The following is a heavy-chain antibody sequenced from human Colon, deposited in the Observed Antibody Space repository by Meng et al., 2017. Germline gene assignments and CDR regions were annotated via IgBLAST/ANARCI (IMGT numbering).Heavy chain of an antibody. CDR2: IYYSGTT. V-gene: IGHV4-61*01. D-gene: IGHD1-14*01. Sequence: QLPRQQSGPGLGRPSEPLSLPCTVSGGSVSSGTYYWSWIRQPPGKGLEWIGCIYYSGTTNYNPSLKSRVTISVDTSKNQFSLKLSSVTPADTAVYFCARDRVPGKYWGQGTLVTVSS. CDR1: GGSVSSGTYY. J-gene: IGHJ4*02. CDR3: ARDRVPGKY.